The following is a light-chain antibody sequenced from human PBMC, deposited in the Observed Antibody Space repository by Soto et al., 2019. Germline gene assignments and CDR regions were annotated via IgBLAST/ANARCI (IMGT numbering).Light chain of an antibody. J-gene: IGKJ5*01. Sequence: EIVLTQSPATLSLSPGERATLSCRASQSISSYLAWYQQKPGQAPRLLIYDASHRATGFPARFSGGGSGTDLTITISSLETEDGEVYYCQHRSIWPVSFGQGTRLEIK. CDR2: DAS. V-gene: IGKV3-11*01. CDR3: QHRSIWPVS. CDR1: QSISSY.